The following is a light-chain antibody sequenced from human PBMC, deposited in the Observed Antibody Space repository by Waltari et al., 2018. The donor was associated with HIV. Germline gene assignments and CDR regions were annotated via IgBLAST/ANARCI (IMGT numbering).Light chain of an antibody. CDR3: QVWDSSSDHVL. CDR2: DDS. CDR1: KIGCKS. J-gene: IGLJ2*01. V-gene: IGLV3-21*02. Sequence: SYVLTQPPSVSVAPGQTARITCGGNKIGCKSVHWYQQKPGQAPVLVVYDDSDRRSGIPERFTGSNSGNTATLTISRVEAGDEADYHCQVWDSSSDHVLFGGGTKVTVL.